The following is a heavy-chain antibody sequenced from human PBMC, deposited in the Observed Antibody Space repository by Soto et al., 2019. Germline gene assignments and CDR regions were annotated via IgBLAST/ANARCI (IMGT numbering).Heavy chain of an antibody. J-gene: IGHJ5*02. D-gene: IGHD6-13*01. CDR1: GYTFSNFG. CDR2: ISPFNGHT. Sequence: QVQLVQSGTEVKKPGASVRVYCKASGYTFSNFGIGWVRQAPGQGLEWGGCISPFNGHTNYGQKFRGRVTLTTDTSTHTAFLELRGLRSEDTAVYYCAREPPRPTAGLNYFDAWGQGTLVTVSS. CDR3: AREPPRPTAGLNYFDA. V-gene: IGHV1-18*01.